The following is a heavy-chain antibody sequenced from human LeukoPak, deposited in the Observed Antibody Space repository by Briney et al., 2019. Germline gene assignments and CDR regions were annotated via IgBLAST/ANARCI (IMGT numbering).Heavy chain of an antibody. V-gene: IGHV1-2*02. D-gene: IGHD3-9*01. Sequence: ASVKVSCKASGYTFTGYYMHWVRQAPGQGLEWMGWINPNSGGTNYAQKFQGRVTMTRDTSISTAYMELSRLRSDDTAVCYCARVLRYFDWLPLFDYWGQGTLVTVSS. CDR2: INPNSGGT. CDR1: GYTFTGYY. J-gene: IGHJ4*02. CDR3: ARVLRYFDWLPLFDY.